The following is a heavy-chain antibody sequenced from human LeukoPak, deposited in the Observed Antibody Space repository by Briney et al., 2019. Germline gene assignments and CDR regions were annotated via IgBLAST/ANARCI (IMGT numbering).Heavy chain of an antibody. CDR1: GYSISSGYY. J-gene: IGHJ3*02. V-gene: IGHV4-38-2*02. Sequence: PSETLSLTCTVSGYSISSGYYWGWIRQPPGKGLEWIGSIYHSGSTYYNPSLKSRVTISVDTSKNQFSLKLSSVTAADTAVYYCARTDSGYSSSSGAFDIWGQGTMVTVSS. CDR3: ARTDSGYSSSSGAFDI. D-gene: IGHD6-13*01. CDR2: IYHSGST.